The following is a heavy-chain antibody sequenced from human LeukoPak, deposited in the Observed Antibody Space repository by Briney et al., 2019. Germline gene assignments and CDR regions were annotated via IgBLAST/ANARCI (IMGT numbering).Heavy chain of an antibody. CDR2: INHSGST. CDR3: ARLARVGYCSGGSCYSRWDYYYYMDV. Sequence: KASETLSLTCAVYGGSFSGYYWSWIRQPPGKGLEWIGEINHSGSTNYNPSLKSRVTISVDTSKNQFSLKLSSVTAADTAVYYCARLARVGYCSGGSCYSRWDYYYYMDVWGKGTTVTVSS. D-gene: IGHD2-15*01. V-gene: IGHV4-34*01. CDR1: GGSFSGYY. J-gene: IGHJ6*03.